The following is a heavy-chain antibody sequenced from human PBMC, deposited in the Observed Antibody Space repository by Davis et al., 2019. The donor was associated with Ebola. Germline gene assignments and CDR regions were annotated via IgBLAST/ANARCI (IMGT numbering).Heavy chain of an antibody. V-gene: IGHV4-59*01. Sequence: PGGSLRLSCTVSGGSISSYYWSWIRQPPGKGLEWIGYIYYSGSTNYNPSLKSRVTISVDTSKNQFSLKLSSVTAADTAVYYCAREIAAAGYFDYWGQGTLVTVSS. CDR1: GGSISSYY. J-gene: IGHJ4*02. CDR3: AREIAAAGYFDY. CDR2: IYYSGST. D-gene: IGHD6-13*01.